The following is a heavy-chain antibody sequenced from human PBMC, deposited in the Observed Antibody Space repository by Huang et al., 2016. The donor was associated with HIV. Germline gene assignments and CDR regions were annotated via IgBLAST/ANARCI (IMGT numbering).Heavy chain of an antibody. V-gene: IGHV3-30*18. Sequence: QVQLVESGGGVVQPGRSLRISCAASGFTFSSYGMHWVGQATVKGLEWVAVISYDAKTKSYADSVKGRFSISRDNSKTTVYLQLNSLRLEDTAVYYCAKGGSAAAVLDFWGQGTLVTVSS. CDR1: GFTFSSYG. CDR3: AKGGSAAAVLDF. J-gene: IGHJ4*02. CDR2: ISYDAKTK. D-gene: IGHD6-13*01.